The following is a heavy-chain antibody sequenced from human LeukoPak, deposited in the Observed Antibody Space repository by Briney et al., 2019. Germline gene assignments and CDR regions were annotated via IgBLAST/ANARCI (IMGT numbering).Heavy chain of an antibody. D-gene: IGHD3-3*01. V-gene: IGHV1-46*01. CDR2: INPSGGST. CDR3: ARDIGGRGYDFWSGYYYYMDV. CDR1: GYTFTSYY. J-gene: IGHJ6*03. Sequence: ASVKVSCKASGYTFTSYYMHWVRQAPGQGLEWMGIINPSGGSTSYAQKFQGRVTMTRDMSTSTVYMELSSLRSEDTAVYYCARDIGGRGYDFWSGYYYYMDVWGKGTTVTVSS.